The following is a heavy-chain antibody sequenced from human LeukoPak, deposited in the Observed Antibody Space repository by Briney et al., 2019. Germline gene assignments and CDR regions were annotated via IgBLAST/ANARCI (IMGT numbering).Heavy chain of an antibody. CDR2: TYYSGTT. V-gene: IGHV4-39*07. CDR3: ARDIYSYGGLVAFDI. Sequence: SETLSLTCIVSGYSVSSSGYYWGWIRQPPGKGLEWIGNTYYSGTTYYNSSLKSRVTISLDTSKNQFSLNLSSVTAADTAVYYCARDIYSYGGLVAFDIWGQGTMVTVSS. CDR1: GYSVSSSGYY. J-gene: IGHJ3*02. D-gene: IGHD3-16*02.